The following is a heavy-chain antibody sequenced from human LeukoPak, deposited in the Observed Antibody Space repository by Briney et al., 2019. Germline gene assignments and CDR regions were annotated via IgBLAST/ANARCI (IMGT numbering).Heavy chain of an antibody. V-gene: IGHV4-31*03. J-gene: IGHJ4*02. CDR2: IYYSGST. CDR3: AGLVVASLIDY. CDR1: GGSISSGGYY. D-gene: IGHD3-22*01. Sequence: PSQTLSLTCTVSGGSISSGGYYWSWIRQHPGKGLEWIGYIYYSGSTYYNPSLKSRVTISVDTSKNQFSLKLSSVTAADTAVYYCAGLVVASLIDYWGQGTLVTVSS.